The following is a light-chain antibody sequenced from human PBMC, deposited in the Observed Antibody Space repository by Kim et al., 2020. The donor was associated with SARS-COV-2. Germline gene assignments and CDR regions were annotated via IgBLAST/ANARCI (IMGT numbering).Light chain of an antibody. CDR1: QRISSN. Sequence: EIVMTQSPATLSVSPGERATLSCRASQRISSNLAWYQQKPGQAPRLLIYGASTRATGIPGRFSGSGSGTEFTLTISSLQSEDFAVYYCQQYSNWPLTFGEGTKVDIK. CDR2: GAS. V-gene: IGKV3-15*01. J-gene: IGKJ4*01. CDR3: QQYSNWPLT.